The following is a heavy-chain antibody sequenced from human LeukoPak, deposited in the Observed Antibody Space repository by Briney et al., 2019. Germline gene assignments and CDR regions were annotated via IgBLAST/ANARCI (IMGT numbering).Heavy chain of an antibody. Sequence: PSGTLSLTCAVSGGSITSGNWWSWVRQPPGKGLEWVSVIYSGGSTYYADSVKGRFTISRDNSKNTLYLQMNSLRAEDTAVYYCARGNENWGQGTLVTVSS. D-gene: IGHD1-1*01. CDR3: ARGNEN. CDR2: IYSGGST. J-gene: IGHJ4*02. CDR1: GGSITSGNW. V-gene: IGHV3-53*01.